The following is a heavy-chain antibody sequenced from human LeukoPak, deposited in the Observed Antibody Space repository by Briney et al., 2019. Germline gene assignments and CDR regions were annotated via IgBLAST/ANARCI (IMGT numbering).Heavy chain of an antibody. CDR1: GHTFTTYA. V-gene: IGHV1-3*01. J-gene: IGHJ5*02. D-gene: IGHD2-2*01. Sequence: ASLKVSCNASGHTFTTYAIHWVRQAPGQRLEWMVRINGGNGNTKYSQKFQGRVTITRDTSASTAYMELSSLRSEDTALYYCARDMVKGVVVVPAARAFDPWGQGTLVTVSS. CDR3: ARDMVKGVVVVPAARAFDP. CDR2: INGGNGNT.